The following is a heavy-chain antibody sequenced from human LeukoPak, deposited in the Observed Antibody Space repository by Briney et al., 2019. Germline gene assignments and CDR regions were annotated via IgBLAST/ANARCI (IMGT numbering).Heavy chain of an antibody. J-gene: IGHJ4*02. D-gene: IGHD3-10*01. V-gene: IGHV1-2*02. CDR3: ARVGVRGAYSETTYFDY. CDR2: INPNSGGT. Sequence: SSVKVSCKASGYTFTGYYMHWVQQAPGQGLEWMGWINPNSGGTNYAQKFQGRVTMTRDTSISTAYMELSRLRSDDTAVYYCARVGVRGAYSETTYFDYWGQGTLVTVSS. CDR1: GYTFTGYY.